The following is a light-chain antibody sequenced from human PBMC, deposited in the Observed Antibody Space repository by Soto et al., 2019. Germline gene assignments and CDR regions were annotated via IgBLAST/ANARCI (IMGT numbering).Light chain of an antibody. J-gene: IGKJ1*01. V-gene: IGKV1-39*01. Sequence: DIQLTQSPSSLSASVGDRITITCRSSQSISRYLNWYQQRPGTAPKVLIFGANSLQSGVTSRFSGSGSRTEFTLTISSLHPEDFATYYCQQNYVTPGTFGQGTKV. CDR3: QQNYVTPGT. CDR2: GAN. CDR1: QSISRY.